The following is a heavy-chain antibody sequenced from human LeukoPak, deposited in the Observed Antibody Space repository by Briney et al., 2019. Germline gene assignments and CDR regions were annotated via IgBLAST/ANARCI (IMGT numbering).Heavy chain of an antibody. D-gene: IGHD3-22*01. CDR1: GYTFTSYG. CDR3: ARAYYYDSSGYYPTHYYYYYMDV. V-gene: IGHV1-18*01. J-gene: IGHJ6*03. CDR2: ISAYNGNT. Sequence: ASVKVSCKASGYTFTSYGISWVRQAPGQGLEWMGWISAYNGNTNYAQKLQGRVTMTTDTSTSTAYMELRSLRSDDTAVYYCARAYYYDSSGYYPTHYYYYYMDVWGKGTTDTVSS.